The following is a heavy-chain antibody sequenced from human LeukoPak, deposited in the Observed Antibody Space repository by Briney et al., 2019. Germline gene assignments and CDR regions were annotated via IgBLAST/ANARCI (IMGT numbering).Heavy chain of an antibody. J-gene: IGHJ4*02. Sequence: PGGSLRLSCAASGFSLSSYSMDWFRQTPGKGLEWISYISSSSNSIHYADSVEGRFTISRDNAKNALYLQMNSLRAEDTAVYYCARQYCTGGSCYSGDFFDYWGRGTLVTVSS. D-gene: IGHD2-15*01. CDR1: GFSLSSYS. V-gene: IGHV3-48*01. CDR3: ARQYCTGGSCYSGDFFDY. CDR2: ISSSSNSI.